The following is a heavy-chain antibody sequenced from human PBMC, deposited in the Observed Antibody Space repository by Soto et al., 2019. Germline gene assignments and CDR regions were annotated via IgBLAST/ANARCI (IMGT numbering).Heavy chain of an antibody. CDR1: GFTFSSYS. D-gene: IGHD4-17*01. J-gene: IGHJ5*02. Sequence: EVQLVESGGGLVQPGGSLRLSCAASGFTFSSYSMNWVRQAPGKGLEWVSYISSSSSTIYYADSVKGRFTISRDNAKNSLYLQMNRLTAQDTAVYGCTREGGDLIWFAPWGQGTLVTVSS. V-gene: IGHV3-48*01. CDR2: ISSSSSTI. CDR3: TREGGDLIWFAP.